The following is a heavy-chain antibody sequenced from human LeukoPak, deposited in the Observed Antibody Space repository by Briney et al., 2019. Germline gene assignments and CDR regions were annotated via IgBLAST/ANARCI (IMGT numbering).Heavy chain of an antibody. CDR3: AKTPEDDSSGYYYNY. J-gene: IGHJ4*02. V-gene: IGHV4-38-2*02. CDR1: GYSISSAYY. CDR2: IYHSGST. D-gene: IGHD3-22*01. Sequence: SETLSLTCTVSGYSISSAYYWGWIRQPPGKGLEWIGSIYHSGSTYYNPPLKSRVTISVDTSKNQFSLKLSSVTAADTAVYYCAKTPEDDSSGYYYNYWGQGTLVTVSS.